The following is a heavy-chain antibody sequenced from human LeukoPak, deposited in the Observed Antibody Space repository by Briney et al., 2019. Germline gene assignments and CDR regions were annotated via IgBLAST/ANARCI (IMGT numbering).Heavy chain of an antibody. Sequence: KPSETLSLTCTVSGGSISSYYWSWIRQPPGKGLEWIGEINHSGSTNYNPSLKSRVTISVDTSKNQFSLKLSSVTAADTAVYYCARRGYDSSGYSYDDYWGQGTLVTVSS. CDR3: ARRGYDSSGYSYDDY. V-gene: IGHV4-34*01. D-gene: IGHD3-22*01. CDR1: GGSISSYY. J-gene: IGHJ4*02. CDR2: INHSGST.